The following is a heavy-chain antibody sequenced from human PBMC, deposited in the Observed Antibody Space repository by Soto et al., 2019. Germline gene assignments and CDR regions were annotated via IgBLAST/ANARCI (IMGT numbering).Heavy chain of an antibody. CDR1: GDSISSYS. Sequence: SETLSLTCTVSGDSISSYSWSWIRQPPGKGLEWIGNIYYNGSTNYNPSLKSRVTISVDTSKNQFSLKLSSVTAADTAVYYCARHLWFGELDYYYYGMDVWGQGTTVTVSS. D-gene: IGHD3-10*01. V-gene: IGHV4-59*08. CDR3: ARHLWFGELDYYYYGMDV. CDR2: IYYNGST. J-gene: IGHJ6*02.